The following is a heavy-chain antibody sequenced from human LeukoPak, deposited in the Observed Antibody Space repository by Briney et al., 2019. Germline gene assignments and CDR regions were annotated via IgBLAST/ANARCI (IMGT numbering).Heavy chain of an antibody. V-gene: IGHV4-30-4*01. D-gene: IGHD5-24*01. CDR2: IYYSGST. CDR1: GGSISSGDYY. J-gene: IGHJ4*02. CDR3: ARRGDGYNYDFDY. Sequence: SETLSLTRTVSGGSISSGDYYWSWIRQPPGKGLEWIGYIYYSGSTYYNPSLKSRVTISVDTSKNQFSLKLSSVTAADTAVYYCARRGDGYNYDFDYWGQGTLVTVSS.